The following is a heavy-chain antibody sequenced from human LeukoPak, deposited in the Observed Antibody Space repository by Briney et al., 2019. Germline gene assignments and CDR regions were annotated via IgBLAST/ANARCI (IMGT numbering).Heavy chain of an antibody. J-gene: IGHJ5*02. V-gene: IGHV3-30*02. CDR2: IRYDGSNK. CDR3: AKDLWELLPLWFDP. D-gene: IGHD1-26*01. Sequence: PGGSLRLSCAASGFTFSSYGMHWVRQAPGKGLEWVAFIRYDGSNKYYADSVKGRFTISRDNSKNTLYLQMNSLRAEDTAVYYCAKDLWELLPLWFDPWGQGTLVTVSS. CDR1: GFTFSSYG.